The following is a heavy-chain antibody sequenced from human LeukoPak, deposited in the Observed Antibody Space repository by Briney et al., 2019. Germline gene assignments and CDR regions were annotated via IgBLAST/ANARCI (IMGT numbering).Heavy chain of an antibody. J-gene: IGHJ4*02. V-gene: IGHV4-39*01. CDR2: FYFTGST. CDR3: ARAFYSGGWFFDS. CDR1: GGSISSPIYF. D-gene: IGHD6-19*01. Sequence: NTSETLSLTATVSGGSISSPIYFWGWIRQPPGKGLEWIGSFYFTGSTYYNPSLKSRVTISMDTSRNQFSLKLTSVTAADTAVYYSARAFYSGGWFFDSWGQGTLLTVSS.